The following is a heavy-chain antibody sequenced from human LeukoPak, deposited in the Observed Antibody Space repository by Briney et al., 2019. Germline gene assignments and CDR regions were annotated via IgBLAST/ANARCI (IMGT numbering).Heavy chain of an antibody. CDR3: ARRWLHDRRAIDI. D-gene: IGHD6-19*01. J-gene: IGHJ3*02. CDR1: GGSISSSNW. Sequence: PSETLSLTCAVSGGSISSSNWWSWVRQPPGKGLEWIGEINHSGSTYYNPSLKSRVTLSVDTSKNQFSLKLSSVTAADTAVYYCARRWLHDRRAIDIWGQGTMVTVSS. CDR2: INHSGST. V-gene: IGHV4-4*02.